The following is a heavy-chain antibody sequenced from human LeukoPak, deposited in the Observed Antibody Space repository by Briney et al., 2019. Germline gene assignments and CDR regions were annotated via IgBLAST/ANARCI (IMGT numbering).Heavy chain of an antibody. V-gene: IGHV3-15*01. J-gene: IGHJ4*02. Sequence: GDSLRLSCAASGFTFSSYAMSWVRQAPGKGLEWVARITASGTENYAAPVKARFTASRDDSKTTVYLQMKSLTTDDTAVHYCTTAPTRTWLPYFGYWGQGTVVTVSS. CDR3: TTAPTRTWLPYFGY. CDR2: ITASGTE. D-gene: IGHD5-24*01. CDR1: GFTFSSYA.